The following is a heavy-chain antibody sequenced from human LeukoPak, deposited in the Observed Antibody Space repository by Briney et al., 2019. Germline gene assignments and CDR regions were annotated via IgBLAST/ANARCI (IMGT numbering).Heavy chain of an antibody. CDR2: ISSSGSA. J-gene: IGHJ6*03. V-gene: IGHV4-4*07. Sequence: PSETLSLTCTVSGGSISSYYWNWIRQPAGKGLEWIGRISSSGSANYNPSLKRRVTLSVDTSRNQLSLILNSVTAADTAVFYCATEPTRTPYYYMDVWGKGTTVIVSS. D-gene: IGHD1-1*01. CDR3: ATEPTRTPYYYMDV. CDR1: GGSISSYY.